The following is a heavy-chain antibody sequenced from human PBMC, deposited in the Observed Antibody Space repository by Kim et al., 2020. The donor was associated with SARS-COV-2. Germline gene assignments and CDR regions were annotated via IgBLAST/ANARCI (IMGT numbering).Heavy chain of an antibody. J-gene: IGHJ6*02. CDR1: GGSISSGGYY. CDR2: IYYSGST. Sequence: SETLSLTCTVSGGSISSGGYYWSWIRQHPGKGLEWIGYIYYSGSTYYNPSLKSRVTISVDTSKNQFSLKLSSVTAADTAVYYCARGRLTGFLFDYGMDVWGQGTTVTVSS. V-gene: IGHV4-31*03. D-gene: IGHD3-9*01. CDR3: ARGRLTGFLFDYGMDV.